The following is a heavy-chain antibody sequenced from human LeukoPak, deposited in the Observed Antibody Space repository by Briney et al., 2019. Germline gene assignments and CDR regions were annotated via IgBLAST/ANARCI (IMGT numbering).Heavy chain of an antibody. V-gene: IGHV3-21*01. J-gene: IGHJ4*02. CDR2: ISSSSSYI. CDR1: GFTFSSYS. Sequence: GGSLRLSCAASGFTFSSYSMTWVRQAPGKGLEWVSSISSSSSYIYYADSVKGRFTISRDNAKNSLYLQMNSLRADDTAVYYCSPDVDTAMRYWGQGTLVTVSS. D-gene: IGHD5-18*01. CDR3: SPDVDTAMRY.